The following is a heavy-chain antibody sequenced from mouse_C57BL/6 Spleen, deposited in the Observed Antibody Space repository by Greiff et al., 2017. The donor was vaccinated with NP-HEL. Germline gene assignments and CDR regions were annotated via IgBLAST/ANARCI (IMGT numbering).Heavy chain of an antibody. CDR3: ARTHYDYDESFAY. CDR2: ISSGSSTL. V-gene: IGHV5-17*01. J-gene: IGHJ3*01. D-gene: IGHD2-4*01. CDR1: GFTFSDYG. Sequence: DVMLVESGGGLVKPGGSLKLSCAASGFTFSDYGMHWVRQAPEKGLEWVAYISSGSSTLYYADTVKGRFTISRDNAKNTLSLQMTSLRSEDTAMYYCARTHYDYDESFAYWGQGTLVTVSA.